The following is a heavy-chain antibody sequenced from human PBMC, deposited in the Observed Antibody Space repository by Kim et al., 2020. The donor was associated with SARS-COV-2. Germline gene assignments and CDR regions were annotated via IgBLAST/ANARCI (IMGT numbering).Heavy chain of an antibody. CDR3: ASFYGSGSYYAHPYYYGMDV. Sequence: GGSLRLSCAASGFTFSSYSMNWVRQAPGKGLEWVSSISSSSSYIYYADSVKGRFTISRDNAKNSLYLQMTSLRAEDTAVYYCASFYGSGSYYAHPYYYGMDVWGQGTTVTVSS. CDR2: ISSSSSYI. V-gene: IGHV3-21*01. J-gene: IGHJ6*02. CDR1: GFTFSSYS. D-gene: IGHD3-10*01.